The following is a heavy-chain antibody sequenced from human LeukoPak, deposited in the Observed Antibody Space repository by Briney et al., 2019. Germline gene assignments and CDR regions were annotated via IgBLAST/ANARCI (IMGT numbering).Heavy chain of an antibody. CDR1: GFSFSSYP. D-gene: IGHD2-15*01. Sequence: GSLRLSCAASGFSFSSYPMSWVRQAPGKGLEWVSVIGVSAATTYYADSVKGRFTISRDNSKNTLFLQMNSLRAEDTSVYYCTKSQAASTLRSFDYWGQGTLVTVSS. J-gene: IGHJ4*02. CDR2: IGVSAATT. CDR3: TKSQAASTLRSFDY. V-gene: IGHV3-23*01.